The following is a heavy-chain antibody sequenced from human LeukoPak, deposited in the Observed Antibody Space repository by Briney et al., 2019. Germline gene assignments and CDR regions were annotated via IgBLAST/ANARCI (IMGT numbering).Heavy chain of an antibody. Sequence: TGRSLRLSCAASGFTFSSYGMHWVRQAPGKGLEWVAAISYDGSNEYYVDSVKGRFTISRDNSKNTLFLQMNSLRVEDTAVYYCAKDGLYGSSWHFPDYWGQGTLVTVSS. CDR2: ISYDGSNE. J-gene: IGHJ4*02. V-gene: IGHV3-30*18. CDR1: GFTFSSYG. D-gene: IGHD6-13*01. CDR3: AKDGLYGSSWHFPDY.